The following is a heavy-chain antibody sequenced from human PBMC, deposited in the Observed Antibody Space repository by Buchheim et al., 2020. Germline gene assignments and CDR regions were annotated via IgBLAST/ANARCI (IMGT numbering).Heavy chain of an antibody. CDR2: ISSSRSTI. V-gene: IGHV3-48*01. CDR3: AKDRPCTICHPMDS. Sequence: EVQLVESGGGLVQPGGSLRLSCAASGFTFSSYNMNWVRQAPGKGLEWVSYISSSRSTIYYADSVKGRFTISRDNAKHTLYLQIDSLRAEDTAIYYCAKDRPCTICHPMDSWGQGTL. J-gene: IGHJ4*02. CDR1: GFTFSSYN. D-gene: IGHD2-2*01.